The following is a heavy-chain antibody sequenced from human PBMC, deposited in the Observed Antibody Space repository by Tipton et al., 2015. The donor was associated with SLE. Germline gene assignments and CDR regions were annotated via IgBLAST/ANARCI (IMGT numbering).Heavy chain of an antibody. V-gene: IGHV4-34*01. CDR2: INHRGST. D-gene: IGHD2-15*01. CDR1: GGSFSGYY. J-gene: IGHJ4*02. Sequence: TLSLTCAVYGGSFSGYYWSWIRQPPGTGLEWIGEINHRGSTNYNPSLKSLVTISVDRSKKQFSLKLRSVTAADTAVYYCAGCGGGSCYAYWGRGTPVTVSS. CDR3: AGCGGGSCYAY.